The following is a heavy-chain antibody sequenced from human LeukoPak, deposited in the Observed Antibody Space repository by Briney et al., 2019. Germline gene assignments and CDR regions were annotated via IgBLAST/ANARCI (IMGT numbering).Heavy chain of an antibody. CDR1: GYSFTSYW. V-gene: IGHV5-51*01. CDR3: ARHRFVTGFDGSGSYYSDY. Sequence: GESLKISCKGSGYSFTSYWIGWVRQMPGKGLEWMGIIYPGDSDTRYSPSFQGQVTISADKSISTAYLQWSSLKASDTAVYYCARHRFVTGFDGSGSYYSDYWGQGTLVTVSS. D-gene: IGHD3-10*01. J-gene: IGHJ4*02. CDR2: IYPGDSDT.